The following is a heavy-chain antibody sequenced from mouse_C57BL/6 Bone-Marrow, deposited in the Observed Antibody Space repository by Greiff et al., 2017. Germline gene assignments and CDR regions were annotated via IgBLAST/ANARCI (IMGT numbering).Heavy chain of an antibody. V-gene: IGHV1-69*01. CDR3: ARKFKGAMDY. CDR1: GYTFTSYW. Sequence: QVQLQQPVAELVMPGASVKLSCKASGYTFTSYWMHWVKQRPGQGLEWIGEIDPSDSYTNYNQKFKGKSTLTVDKSSSTAYMQLSSLTSEDSAVYYCARKFKGAMDYWGQGTSGTVSS. J-gene: IGHJ4*01. CDR2: IDPSDSYT.